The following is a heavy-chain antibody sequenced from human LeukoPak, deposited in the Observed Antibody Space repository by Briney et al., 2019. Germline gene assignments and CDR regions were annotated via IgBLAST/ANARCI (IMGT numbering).Heavy chain of an antibody. Sequence: SVKVSCKASGGTFSSYAISWVRQAPGQGLEWMGGIIPIFGTANYAQKFQGRVTITAEESTSTAYMELSSVRSEDTAVYYCARGGYSYGVDYWGQGTLVTVSS. D-gene: IGHD5-18*01. V-gene: IGHV1-69*13. J-gene: IGHJ4*02. CDR3: ARGGYSYGVDY. CDR1: GGTFSSYA. CDR2: IIPIFGTA.